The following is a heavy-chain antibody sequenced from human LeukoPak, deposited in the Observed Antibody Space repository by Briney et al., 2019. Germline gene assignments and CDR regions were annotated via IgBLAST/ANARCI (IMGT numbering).Heavy chain of an antibody. CDR1: GFTFSSYA. D-gene: IGHD1-7*01. Sequence: GGSLRLSCAASGFTFSSYAMSWVRQAPGKGLEWVAVSSYDGSNKYYADSVRGRITISRDNSKNTLSLQMNSLRPEDTAVYYCARVSSGTMGPIDYWGQGTLVTVSS. V-gene: IGHV3-30*03. J-gene: IGHJ4*02. CDR2: SSYDGSNK. CDR3: ARVSSGTMGPIDY.